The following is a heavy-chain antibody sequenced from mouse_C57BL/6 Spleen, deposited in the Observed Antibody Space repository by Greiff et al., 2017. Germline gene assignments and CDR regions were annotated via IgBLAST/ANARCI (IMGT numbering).Heavy chain of an antibody. Sequence: VQLQQSGPELVKPGASVKIPCTASGYTFTDYNMDWVKQSHGKSLEWIGDINPNNGGTIYNQKFKGKATLTVDKSSSTAYMELRSLTSEDTAVYYCARDILGRMDYWGQGTSVTVSS. CDR1: GYTFTDYN. J-gene: IGHJ4*01. CDR2: INPNNGGT. CDR3: ARDILGRMDY. V-gene: IGHV1-18*01. D-gene: IGHD2-14*01.